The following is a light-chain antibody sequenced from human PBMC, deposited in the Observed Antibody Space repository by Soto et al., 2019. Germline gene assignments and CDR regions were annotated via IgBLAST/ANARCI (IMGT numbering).Light chain of an antibody. J-gene: IGKJ5*01. CDR1: QSVSSNY. V-gene: IGKV3-20*01. CDR3: QQYGSSPIT. CDR2: GAS. Sequence: EIVLTQSPGTLSLSPGERATLSCRASQSVSSNYLAWYQQKPGQAPRLLIYGASSRATGIPDRFSGSGSGTDFTLTITRLEPEDFAVYYCQQYGSSPITFGQGTGLDIK.